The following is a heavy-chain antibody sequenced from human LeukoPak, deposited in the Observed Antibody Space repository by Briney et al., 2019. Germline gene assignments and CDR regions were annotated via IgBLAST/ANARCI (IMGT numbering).Heavy chain of an antibody. J-gene: IGHJ3*02. CDR1: GRSLSSSSYY. Sequence: KPSQTLSLTCTVSGRSLSSSSYYWGRIRQPPGKGLEGSGRTYYSGSTYYNPSLKSRVTISVDTFKNQCSLKLSSVTAADTAVYYCARGDEIFGAPGGAFDIWGQGTMVTVSS. CDR2: TYYSGST. D-gene: IGHD3-3*01. V-gene: IGHV4-39*01. CDR3: ARGDEIFGAPGGAFDI.